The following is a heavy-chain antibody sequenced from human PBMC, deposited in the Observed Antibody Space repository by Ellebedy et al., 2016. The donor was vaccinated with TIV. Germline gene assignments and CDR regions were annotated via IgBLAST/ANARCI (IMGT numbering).Heavy chain of an antibody. CDR1: GFSVSG. CDR2: VRSDTTTK. D-gene: IGHD3-16*01. Sequence: PGGSLRLSCATSGFSVSGIHWVRQAPGKGLEWVAFVRSDTTTKYYSDSAKGRFTISRDNSKNTLDLQMNRLRAEDTAVYYCVKGAYPVPTVMAVWGQGTMVTVSS. V-gene: IGHV3-30*02. CDR3: VKGAYPVPTVMAV. J-gene: IGHJ6*02.